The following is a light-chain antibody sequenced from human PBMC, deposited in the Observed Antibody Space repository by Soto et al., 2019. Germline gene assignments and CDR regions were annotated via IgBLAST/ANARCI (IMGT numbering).Light chain of an antibody. CDR1: QSLLHSNGNTY. CDR2: KIS. V-gene: IGKV2-24*01. CDR3: MQSKQFPLT. Sequence: DIVMTQSPLSLPVTPGEPASISCRSSQSLLHSNGNTYLSWLHLGPGQPPRLLIYKISNRFSGVPDRFTGSGAGTDFTLKISRVEAEDVGTYYCMQSKQFPLTFGGGTKVDIK. J-gene: IGKJ4*01.